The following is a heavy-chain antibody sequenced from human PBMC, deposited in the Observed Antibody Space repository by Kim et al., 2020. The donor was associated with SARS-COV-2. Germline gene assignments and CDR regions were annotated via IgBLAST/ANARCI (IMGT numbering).Heavy chain of an antibody. CDR2: ISGSGGST. CDR3: AKGFIVVVPAAKPRFTPKHFDY. V-gene: IGHV3-23*01. J-gene: IGHJ4*02. CDR1: GFTFSSYA. D-gene: IGHD2-2*01. Sequence: GGSLRLSCAASGFTFSSYAMSWVRQAPGKGLEWVSAISGSGGSTYYADSVKGRFTISRDNSKNTLYLQMNSLRAEDTAVYYCAKGFIVVVPAAKPRFTPKHFDYWGQGTLVPVSS.